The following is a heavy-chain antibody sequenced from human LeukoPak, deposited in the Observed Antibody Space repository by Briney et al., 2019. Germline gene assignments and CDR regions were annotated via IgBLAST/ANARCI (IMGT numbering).Heavy chain of an antibody. CDR2: IYSGGST. CDR3: AREPPYYYDSSGSERWYYFDY. CDR1: GFTVSSNY. Sequence: GGSLRLSCAASGFTVSSNYMSWGRQAPGKGLEWVSVIYSGGSTYYADSVKGRFTISRDNSKNTLYLQMNSLRAEDTAVYYCAREPPYYYDSSGSERWYYFDYWGQGTLVTVSS. D-gene: IGHD3-22*01. V-gene: IGHV3-66*01. J-gene: IGHJ4*02.